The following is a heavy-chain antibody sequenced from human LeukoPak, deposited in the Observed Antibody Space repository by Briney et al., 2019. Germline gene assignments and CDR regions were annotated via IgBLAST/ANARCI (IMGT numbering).Heavy chain of an antibody. CDR1: GGSFSGYY. CDR3: ARFPKTGDGY. Sequence: SETLSLTCAVYGGSFSGYYWSWIRQPPGKGLEWIGEINHSGSTNYNPSLKSRVTISVDTSKNQFSLKLSSVTAADTAVYYCARFPKTGDGYGGQGTLVTVSS. V-gene: IGHV4-34*01. CDR2: INHSGST. J-gene: IGHJ4*02. D-gene: IGHD2-21*02.